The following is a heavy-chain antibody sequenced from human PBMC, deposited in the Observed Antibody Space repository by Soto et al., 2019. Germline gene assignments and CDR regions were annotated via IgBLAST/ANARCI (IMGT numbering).Heavy chain of an antibody. J-gene: IGHJ6*02. CDR3: TSPSTMVRGVKYYYGMDV. CDR1: GFSFSGSA. D-gene: IGHD3-10*01. V-gene: IGHV3-73*01. CDR2: IRSKANSYAT. Sequence: GGSLRLSCAASGFSFSGSAMHWVRQASGKGLEWVGRIRSKANSYATAYAASVKGRFTISRDDSKNMAYLQMNSLKTEDTAVYYCTSPSTMVRGVKYYYGMDVWGQGTTVTVSS.